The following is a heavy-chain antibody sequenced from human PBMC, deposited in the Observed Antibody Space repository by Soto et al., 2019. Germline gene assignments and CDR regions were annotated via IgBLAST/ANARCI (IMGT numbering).Heavy chain of an antibody. V-gene: IGHV3-13*01. Sequence: EVQLVESGGGLVQPGGSLRLSCAASGFTFSAYDMHWVRQAPGKGLEWVSAIDLAGITFYPVSVRGRFTISRDNAKNTLYLQMNSLRAGDTAVYYCAREGERGSGDSVDALDVWGQGTLVTVSS. CDR1: GFTFSAYD. CDR2: IDLAGIT. D-gene: IGHD3-10*01. J-gene: IGHJ3*01. CDR3: AREGERGSGDSVDALDV.